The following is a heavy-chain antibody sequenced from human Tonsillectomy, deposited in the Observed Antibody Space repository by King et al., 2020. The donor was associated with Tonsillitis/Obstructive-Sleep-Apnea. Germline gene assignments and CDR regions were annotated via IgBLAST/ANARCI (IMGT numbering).Heavy chain of an antibody. CDR1: GFTFDDYA. CDR3: AKDKLSIAAAGTFDY. D-gene: IGHD6-13*01. Sequence: EVQLVESGGGLVQPGRSLRLSCAASGFTFDDYAMHWVRQAPGKGLEWVSGISWNSGSIGYADSVKGRFTISRDNAKNSLYLQMNSLRAEDTALYYCAKDKLSIAAAGTFDYWGQGTLVTVSS. V-gene: IGHV3-9*01. J-gene: IGHJ4*02. CDR2: ISWNSGSI.